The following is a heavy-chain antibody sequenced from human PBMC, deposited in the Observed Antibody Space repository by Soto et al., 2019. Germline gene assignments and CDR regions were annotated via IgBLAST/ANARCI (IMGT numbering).Heavy chain of an antibody. D-gene: IGHD6-19*01. CDR2: ITSYSSYI. V-gene: IGHV3-21*01. J-gene: IGHJ4*02. CDR3: ARDRDKQWSPLAD. CDR1: GFTVSSDT. Sequence: EVQLVESGGGLVKPGGSLRLSCASSGFTVSSDTMNWVLQAPAHGLEWVASITSYSSYINYADSVKGRFTISRDNAKHSLYLQMDSLRVEDTAAYYCARDRDKQWSPLADWGQGTLGTVSS.